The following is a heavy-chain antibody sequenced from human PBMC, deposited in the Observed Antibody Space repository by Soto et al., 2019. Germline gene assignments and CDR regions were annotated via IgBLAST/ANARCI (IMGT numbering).Heavy chain of an antibody. CDR1: GYKFTSYW. CDR3: ARKDKSGYFNWFDP. J-gene: IGHJ5*02. D-gene: IGHD5-12*01. V-gene: IGHV5-51*01. Sequence: GESLKTSFRTSGYKFTSYWIAWVRQMPGKGLEWRGIIFPSDSDTRYSPSFQGQVTISADRSTSTVFIQWASLKASDNDVYFCARKDKSGYFNWFDPWGQGTLVTVSS. CDR2: IFPSDSDT.